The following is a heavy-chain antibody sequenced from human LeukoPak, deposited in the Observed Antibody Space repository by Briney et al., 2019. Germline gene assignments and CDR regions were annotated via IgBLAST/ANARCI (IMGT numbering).Heavy chain of an antibody. CDR3: ARAIRGNYYYYYYMDV. J-gene: IGHJ6*03. CDR2: INHSGST. V-gene: IGHV4-34*01. CDR1: GGSFSGYY. Sequence: PSETLPLTCAVYGGSFSGYYWSWIRQPPGKGLEWIGEINHSGSTNYNPSLKSRVTISVDTSKDQFSLKLSSVTAADTAVYYCARAIRGNYYYYYYMDVWGKGTTVTVSS. D-gene: IGHD3-16*01.